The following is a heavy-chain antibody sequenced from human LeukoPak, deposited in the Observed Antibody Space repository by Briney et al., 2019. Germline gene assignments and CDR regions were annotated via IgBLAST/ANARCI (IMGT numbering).Heavy chain of an antibody. J-gene: IGHJ6*03. CDR1: GESFSGHY. CDR3: ARDERRSGSRNYYYHMDV. V-gene: IGHV4-4*07. D-gene: IGHD3-10*01. Sequence: SETLSLTCAVYGESFSGHYWSWIRQPAGKGLEWIGRIYSSGSTSYNPSLKSRATVSIDTSRNQFSLSLGSVTAADTAVYYCARDERRSGSRNYYYHMDVWGKGTTVTVSS. CDR2: IYSSGST.